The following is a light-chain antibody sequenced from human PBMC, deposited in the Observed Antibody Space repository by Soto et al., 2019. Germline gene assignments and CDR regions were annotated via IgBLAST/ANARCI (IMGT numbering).Light chain of an antibody. CDR3: QQYNNWPYT. J-gene: IGKJ2*01. CDR1: QSVSSN. V-gene: IGKV3-15*01. CDR2: GAS. Sequence: EIVMTQSPATLSVSPGERAALSCRASQSVSSNLAWYQQKPGQAPTLLIYGASTRATGIPARFSGSGSGTEFTLTISSLQSEDFAVYYCQQYNNWPYTFGRGTKLEIK.